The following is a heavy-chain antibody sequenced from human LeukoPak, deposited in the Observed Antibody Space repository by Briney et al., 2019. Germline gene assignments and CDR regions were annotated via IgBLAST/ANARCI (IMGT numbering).Heavy chain of an antibody. CDR1: GFTFSSYA. D-gene: IGHD2-15*01. J-gene: IGHJ3*02. CDR3: ARVNVVVVAANAFDI. V-gene: IGHV3-30-3*01. CDR2: ISYDGSNK. Sequence: GGSLRLSCAASGFTFSSYAMHWVRQAPGKGLEWVAVISYDGSNKYYADSVKGRFTISRDNSKNTLYLQMNSLRAEDTAVYYCARVNVVVVAANAFDIWGQGTMVTVSS.